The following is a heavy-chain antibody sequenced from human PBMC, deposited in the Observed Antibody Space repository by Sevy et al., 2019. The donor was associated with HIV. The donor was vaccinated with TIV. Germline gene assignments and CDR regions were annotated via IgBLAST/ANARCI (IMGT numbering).Heavy chain of an antibody. CDR3: ARGQDYYDSSGYYWGIDY. Sequence: ASVKVSCKASGYTFTGYYMHWVRQAPGQGLEWMGWINPNSGGTNYAQKFQGRVTMTRDTSINTAYMELSRLRSDDTAVYYCARGQDYYDSSGYYWGIDYWGQGTLVTVSS. D-gene: IGHD3-22*01. CDR1: GYTFTGYY. CDR2: INPNSGGT. J-gene: IGHJ4*02. V-gene: IGHV1-2*02.